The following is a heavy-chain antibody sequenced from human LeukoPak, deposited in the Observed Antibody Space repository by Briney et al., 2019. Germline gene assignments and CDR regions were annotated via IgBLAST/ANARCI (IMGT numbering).Heavy chain of an antibody. J-gene: IGHJ5*02. D-gene: IGHD6-13*01. CDR1: GGSFSGYY. CDR3: ARQGYSSSWYVGVRRIKRHWFDP. Sequence: PSETLSLTCAVYGGSFSGYYWSWIRQPPGKGLEWIWEINHSGSTNYNPSLKSRVTISVDTSKNQFSLKLSSVTAADTAVYYCARQGYSSSWYVGVRRIKRHWFDPWGQGTLVAVSS. CDR2: INHSGST. V-gene: IGHV4-34*01.